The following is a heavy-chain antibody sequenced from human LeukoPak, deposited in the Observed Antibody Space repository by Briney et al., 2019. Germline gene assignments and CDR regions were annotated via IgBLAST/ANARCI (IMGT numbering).Heavy chain of an antibody. CDR2: ISSSSSYI. J-gene: IGHJ5*02. CDR3: ARDLQDSSSWYVENWFDP. V-gene: IGHV3-21*01. CDR1: GFTFSSYS. D-gene: IGHD6-13*01. Sequence: GGSLRLSCAASGFTFSSYSMNWVRQAPGKGLEWVSSISSSSSYIYYADSVKGRFTISRDNAKNSLYLQMNSLRAEDTAVYYCARDLQDSSSWYVENWFDPWGQGTLVTVSS.